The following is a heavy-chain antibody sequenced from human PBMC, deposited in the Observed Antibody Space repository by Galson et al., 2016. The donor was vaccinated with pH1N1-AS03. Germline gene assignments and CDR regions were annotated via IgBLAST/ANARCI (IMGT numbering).Heavy chain of an antibody. J-gene: IGHJ3*02. CDR3: ALPNSWGNAFEI. V-gene: IGHV2-5*02. D-gene: IGHD3-16*01. CDR2: IYLDDAK. Sequence: PALVKPTQTLTLTCSLSGVSVPSSGLAVGWFRLPPGKALEWLALIYLDDAKRFSPSLRNRLTITKDTSRTQAVLTVTNVDPLATATYFCALPNSWGNAFEIWGPGTMVTVAS. CDR1: GVSVPSSGLA.